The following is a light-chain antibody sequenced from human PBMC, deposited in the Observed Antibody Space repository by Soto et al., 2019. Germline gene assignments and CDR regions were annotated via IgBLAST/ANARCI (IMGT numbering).Light chain of an antibody. J-gene: IGLJ2*01. V-gene: IGLV2-18*01. CDR1: SSDVGAYNR. CDR2: EVN. Sequence: QSALTQLPSVSASPGQSVTIPCTATSSDVGAYNRVSWYQQYPGTPPKLMISEVNNRPSGVPDRFSGSKSGNTASLTISGLQAEDEADYYCSLYTSSSTVAFGGGTKLTVL. CDR3: SLYTSSSTVA.